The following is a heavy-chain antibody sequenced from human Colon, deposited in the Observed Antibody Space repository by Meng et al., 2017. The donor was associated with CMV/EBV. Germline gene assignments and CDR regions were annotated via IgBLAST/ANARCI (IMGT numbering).Heavy chain of an antibody. CDR1: GYACTNFG. CDR2: ISPYNGDT. CDR3: ARELARGGY. V-gene: IGHV1-18*01. Sequence: QDQRVQTRAEVKNPGSSVKVSCKTTGYACTNFGISWLRQAPGQGLEWMAYISPYNGDTNYAQRFQGRVALTTDTSTSTVYMELGSLTSDDTAMYYCARELARGGYWGQGTLVTVSS. J-gene: IGHJ4*02.